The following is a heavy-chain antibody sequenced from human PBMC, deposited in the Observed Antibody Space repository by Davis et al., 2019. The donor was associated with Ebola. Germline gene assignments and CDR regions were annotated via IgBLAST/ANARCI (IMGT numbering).Heavy chain of an antibody. D-gene: IGHD3-10*01. CDR3: ARGLLGDSGSFARFDY. Sequence: ASVKVSCKASGYTFTTSYIHWVRQAPGQGLEWMGIFNPNSGSTTYAQKFQGRVTITADTSSTTVYMELSSLRSEDTAVYFCARGLLGDSGSFARFDYWGQGTLVTVSS. V-gene: IGHV1-46*01. CDR1: GYTFTTSY. J-gene: IGHJ4*02. CDR2: FNPNSGST.